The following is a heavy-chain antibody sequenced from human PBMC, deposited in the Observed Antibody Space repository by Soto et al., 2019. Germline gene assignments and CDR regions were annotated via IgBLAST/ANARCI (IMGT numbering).Heavy chain of an antibody. J-gene: IGHJ4*02. Sequence: QMQLVQSGPEVKKPGPSVKVSCKASGFTFASSAVQWVRQARGQRLEGIGWIVVGSGNTNSAQKFQERVTITRDMSTSTAYMELSSLRSEDTAVYYGAVTGGTTDYWGQGTLVTVSS. CDR2: IVVGSGNT. CDR1: GFTFASSA. D-gene: IGHD3-16*01. V-gene: IGHV1-58*01. CDR3: AVTGGTTDY.